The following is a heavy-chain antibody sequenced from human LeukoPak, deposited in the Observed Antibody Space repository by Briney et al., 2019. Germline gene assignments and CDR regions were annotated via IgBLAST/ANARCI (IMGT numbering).Heavy chain of an antibody. CDR2: ISASGGST. J-gene: IGHJ4*02. CDR3: AKDSVRSGVWLYFDN. Sequence: GGSLRPSCAPYVFTFSSYDMSWVRQAPGKALEWVSAISASGGSTFYPDSAKNRFTISRDNSKNTLYLQTSSLRAEGTAIYYCAKDSVRSGVWLYFDNWGQGTLVSVSS. D-gene: IGHD5/OR15-5a*01. V-gene: IGHV3-23*01. CDR1: VFTFSSYD.